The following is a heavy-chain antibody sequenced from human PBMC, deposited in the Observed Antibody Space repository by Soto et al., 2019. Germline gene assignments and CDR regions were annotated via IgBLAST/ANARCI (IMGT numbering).Heavy chain of an antibody. CDR1: GGTFSSYP. CDR2: SIPFFGTS. CDR3: ARVGHTTNYGMAV. J-gene: IGHJ6*02. D-gene: IGHD1-26*01. V-gene: IGHV1-69*01. Sequence: QVQLVQSGAEVKKPGSSVEVSCEASGGTFSSYPINWVRQAPGQGLEWMGGSIPFFGTSNYAQKFQGRVTSTADDSTSTAYKEPRSLRSEDTAVYYCARVGHTTNYGMAVWGQVTTVTVSS.